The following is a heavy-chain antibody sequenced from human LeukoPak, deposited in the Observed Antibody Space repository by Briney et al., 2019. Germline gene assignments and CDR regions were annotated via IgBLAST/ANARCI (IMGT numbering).Heavy chain of an antibody. V-gene: IGHV3-23*01. Sequence: GRSLRLSCTASGFTFGDYAMSWVRQAPGKGLEWVSAISGSGGITYYADSVKGRFTISRDNSKNTLYLQMRSLRAEDTAVYYCAKAIQYGSGNYDYWGQGSLVTVPS. D-gene: IGHD3-10*01. CDR3: AKAIQYGSGNYDY. J-gene: IGHJ4*02. CDR2: ISGSGGIT. CDR1: GFTFGDYA.